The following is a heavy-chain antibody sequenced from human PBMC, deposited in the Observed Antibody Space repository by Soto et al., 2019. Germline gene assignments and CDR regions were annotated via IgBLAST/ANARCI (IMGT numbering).Heavy chain of an antibody. V-gene: IGHV4-30-4*01. D-gene: IGHD6-19*01. Sequence: SETLSLTCTVSCGSISSGDYYWSWIRQPPGKGLEWIGYIYYSGSTYYNPSLKSRVTISVDTSKNQFSLKLSSVTAADTAVYYCARDKGWLGKVFYYYYGMDVWGQGTTVTVSS. CDR1: CGSISSGDYY. CDR2: IYYSGST. J-gene: IGHJ6*02. CDR3: ARDKGWLGKVFYYYYGMDV.